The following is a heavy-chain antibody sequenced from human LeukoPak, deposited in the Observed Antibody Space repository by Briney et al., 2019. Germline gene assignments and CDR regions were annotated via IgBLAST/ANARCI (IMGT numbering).Heavy chain of an antibody. D-gene: IGHD3-22*01. CDR1: GGSISSYY. V-gene: IGHV4-4*07. CDR2: IHTSGST. Sequence: SETLSLTCTVSGGSISSYYWSWIRQPAGKGLEWIGRIHTSGSTNYNPSLKSRVTMSVDTSKNQFSLKLSSVTAADTAVYYCAREAFGGSSGYYYVGENSHFDYWGQGTLVTVSS. J-gene: IGHJ4*02. CDR3: AREAFGGSSGYYYVGENSHFDY.